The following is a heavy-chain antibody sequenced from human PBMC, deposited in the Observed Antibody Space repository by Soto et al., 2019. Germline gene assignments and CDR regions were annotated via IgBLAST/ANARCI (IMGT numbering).Heavy chain of an antibody. CDR3: ATGYCSGGSCPVSMDV. CDR2: FDPEDGET. J-gene: IGHJ6*04. Sequence: QAQLVQSGAEVKKPGASVKVSCKVSGYTLTGFSMHWVRQAPGKGLEWMGGFDPEDGETIYAQKLQGRVTMTDDTSTDTAYMELSSLRSEDTAVYYCATGYCSGGSCPVSMDVWGKGTTVTVSS. D-gene: IGHD2-15*01. CDR1: GYTLTGFS. V-gene: IGHV1-24*01.